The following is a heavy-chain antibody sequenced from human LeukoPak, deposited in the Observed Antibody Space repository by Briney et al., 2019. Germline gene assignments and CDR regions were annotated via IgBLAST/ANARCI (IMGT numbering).Heavy chain of an antibody. CDR2: IYYTGST. Sequence: SETLSLTCTVSGGSISSYYWSWIRQPPGKGLEWIGYIYYTGSTNYNPSLQSRVTISVDTSRNQFSLNLSSVTAADTAVYFCARGPTRQYFDYWGQGTLVTVSS. CDR1: GGSISSYY. J-gene: IGHJ4*02. CDR3: ARGPTRQYFDY. V-gene: IGHV4-59*01. D-gene: IGHD6-6*01.